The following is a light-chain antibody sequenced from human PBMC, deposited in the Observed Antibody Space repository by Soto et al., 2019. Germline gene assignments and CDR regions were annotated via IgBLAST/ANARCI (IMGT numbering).Light chain of an antibody. CDR3: SSSTCSRISF. V-gene: IGLV2-14*01. CDR2: DVS. CDR1: SSDVGGYNY. J-gene: IGLJ1*01. Sequence: QSLLTQPASVSGSPGQSITISCTGTSSDVGGYNYVSWYQQHPGKAPKLMIYDVSNRPSGVSNRFSGSKSGNTASLTISGLQAEDEAVYYRSSSTCSRISFFATGRQVTVL.